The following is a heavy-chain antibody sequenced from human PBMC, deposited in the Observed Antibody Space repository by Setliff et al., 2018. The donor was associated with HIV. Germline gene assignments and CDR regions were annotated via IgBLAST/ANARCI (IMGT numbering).Heavy chain of an antibody. CDR3: ARESTDSSGYY. Sequence: SETLSLTCTVSGYSIGSGYYWGWSRQTPERGLEWIGSIIYHGTTYYNPSLKSRVAISVDTSKNQFSLKLSSVTAADTAVYYCARESTDSSGYYRGQGTMVT. CDR2: IIYHGTT. CDR1: GYSIGSGYY. J-gene: IGHJ3*01. V-gene: IGHV4-38-2*02. D-gene: IGHD6-19*01.